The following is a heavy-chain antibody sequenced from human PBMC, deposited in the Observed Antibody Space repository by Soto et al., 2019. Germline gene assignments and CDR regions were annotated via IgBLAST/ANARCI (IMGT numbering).Heavy chain of an antibody. CDR1: GYSFTSYW. J-gene: IGHJ6*02. CDR2: IDPSDSYT. CDR3: ALPSSWSPYGMDV. D-gene: IGHD6-13*01. V-gene: IGHV5-10-1*01. Sequence: PGESLKISCXGSGYSFTSYWISWVRQMPGKGLEWMGRIDPSDSYTNYSPSFQGHVTISADKSISTAYLQWSSLKASDTALYYCALPSSWSPYGMDVWGQGTTVTVSS.